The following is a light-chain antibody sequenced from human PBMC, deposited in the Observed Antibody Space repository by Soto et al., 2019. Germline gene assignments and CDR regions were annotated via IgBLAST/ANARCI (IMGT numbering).Light chain of an antibody. J-gene: IGKJ3*01. Sequence: IVMTQSPDSLGVSLGERATISCKSNQSLLYSSTSKNYLAWYRQRPGQPPQLLIYWASTREYGVPARFSGSGSGTDFTLTISSLQAEDVAVYFCQQYYDTPTFGPGTRVDLK. CDR1: QSLLYSSTSKNY. CDR2: WAS. CDR3: QQYYDTPT. V-gene: IGKV4-1*01.